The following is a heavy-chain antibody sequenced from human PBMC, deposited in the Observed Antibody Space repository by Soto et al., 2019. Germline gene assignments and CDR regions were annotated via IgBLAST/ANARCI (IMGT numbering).Heavy chain of an antibody. CDR1: GGSMRSYY. CDR3: SCDLLRCAMDV. Sequence: SETLALSCNVSGGSMRSYYWTCVRQSPGKGLEWLRNVFDSGKTNLNPSLRDRLSISVDTSKNKFSLMLNSVTAADTAVYYCSCDLLRCAMDVWGPGSKVIVSS. J-gene: IGHJ6*02. CDR2: VFDSGKT. V-gene: IGHV4-4*08. D-gene: IGHD2-15*01.